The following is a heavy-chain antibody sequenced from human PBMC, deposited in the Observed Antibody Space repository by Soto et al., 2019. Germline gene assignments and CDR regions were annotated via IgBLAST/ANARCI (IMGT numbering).Heavy chain of an antibody. CDR2: IYYSGST. Sequence: QVQLQESGPGLVKPSETLSLTCTVSGGSISSYYWSWIRQPPEKGLEWIGYIYYSGSTNYNPSLKSRVTISVDPSKNQFSLKLNSMTAADTAVYYCARHNYGSGSTYFDYWGQGTLVTVSS. CDR1: GGSISSYY. V-gene: IGHV4-59*08. CDR3: ARHNYGSGSTYFDY. J-gene: IGHJ4*02. D-gene: IGHD3-10*01.